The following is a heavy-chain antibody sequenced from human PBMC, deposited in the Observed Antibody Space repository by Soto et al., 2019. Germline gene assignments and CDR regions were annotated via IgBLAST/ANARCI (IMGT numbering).Heavy chain of an antibody. CDR3: AKSGGWSPPDWFDP. D-gene: IGHD2-8*02. V-gene: IGHV1-2*02. J-gene: IGHJ5*02. Sequence: QVQLVQSGAEGKKPGASVKVSCKASGYKFNVYYMHWVRQAPGQGLEWMGWINANSGGTNYAQKFQGRVSMTRDTSISTAYLDLSRLRSDDTPEYYCAKSGGWSPPDWFDPWGQGTLVTVSS. CDR2: INANSGGT. CDR1: GYKFNVYY.